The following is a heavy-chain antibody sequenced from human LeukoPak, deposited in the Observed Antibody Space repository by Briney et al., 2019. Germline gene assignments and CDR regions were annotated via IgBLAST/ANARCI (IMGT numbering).Heavy chain of an antibody. V-gene: IGHV4-34*01. Sequence: SETLSLSCAVYGGSFSGYYWSWIRQPPGKGLEWFGDINHSGSTNYNPSLKSRVTISVDTSKNQFSLKLSSVTAAGTAVYYCARGGGYSYGSDWFDPWGQGTLVTVSS. J-gene: IGHJ5*02. CDR1: GGSFSGYY. CDR2: INHSGST. D-gene: IGHD5-18*01. CDR3: ARGGGYSYGSDWFDP.